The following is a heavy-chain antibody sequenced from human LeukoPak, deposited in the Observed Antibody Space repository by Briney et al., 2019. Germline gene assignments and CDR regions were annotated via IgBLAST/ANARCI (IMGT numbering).Heavy chain of an antibody. CDR2: IYYSGST. CDR3: ARVWYSSSWYDY. D-gene: IGHD6-13*01. CDR1: GGSISSYY. V-gene: IGHV4-59*01. J-gene: IGHJ4*02. Sequence: SETLSLTCTVSGGSISSYYWSWIRQPPGNGLEWIGYIYYSGSTNYNPSLKSRVTISVDTSKNQFSLKLSSVTAADTAVYYCARVWYSSSWYDYWGQGTLVTVSS.